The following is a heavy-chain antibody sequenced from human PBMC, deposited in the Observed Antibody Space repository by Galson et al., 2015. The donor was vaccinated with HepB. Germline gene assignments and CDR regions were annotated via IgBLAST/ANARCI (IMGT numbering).Heavy chain of an antibody. CDR3: AGDSGWYFDL. J-gene: IGHJ2*01. CDR2: ILNDGSDK. D-gene: IGHD3-10*01. CDR1: GFSFSRHA. Sequence: SLRLSCAASGFSFSRHAMYWFRQAPGKGLEWVAVILNDGSDKYYADSVKGRFTISRDNPKNTLNLQMHSLRGTDTAVSYCAGDSGWYFDLWGRGTLVTVS. V-gene: IGHV3-30*04.